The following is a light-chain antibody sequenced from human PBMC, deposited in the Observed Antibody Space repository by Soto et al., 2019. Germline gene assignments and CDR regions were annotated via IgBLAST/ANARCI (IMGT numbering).Light chain of an antibody. CDR2: DTS. Sequence: EIVLTQSPATLSFSPLEIATLSCSSSQSVSSYLAWYQQRPGQAPRLLIFDTSNRATDIPARFSGSGSGTDFTLTISGLEPEDFAVYYCQQRTNRPPINFGQGTRLEIK. V-gene: IGKV3-11*01. J-gene: IGKJ5*01. CDR1: QSVSSY. CDR3: QQRTNRPPIN.